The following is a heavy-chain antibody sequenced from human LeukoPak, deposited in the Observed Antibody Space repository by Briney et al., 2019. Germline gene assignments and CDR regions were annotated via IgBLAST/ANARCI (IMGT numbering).Heavy chain of an antibody. Sequence: GGSLRLSCAASGFTFSSYAMHWVRQAPGKGLEWVSVISGSGGSTYYADSVKGRFTVSRDNSKNTLYLQMSRLRAEDTAVYYCAEGSPLGYCSGGSCYPRYWGQGTLVTVSS. CDR1: GFTFSSYA. D-gene: IGHD2-15*01. V-gene: IGHV3-23*01. J-gene: IGHJ4*02. CDR3: AEGSPLGYCSGGSCYPRY. CDR2: ISGSGGST.